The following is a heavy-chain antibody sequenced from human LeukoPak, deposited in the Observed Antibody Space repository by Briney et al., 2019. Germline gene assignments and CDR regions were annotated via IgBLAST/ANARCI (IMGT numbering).Heavy chain of an antibody. CDR2: INGSGSNI. Sequence: QPGGSLRHSCAASGFTFSSYEMKWARQAPGEGLEWVSYINGSGSNIYYADSVKGRFTITRDNAKNSLNLQMNSLRAEDTAVYYCARGDAGYYYGMDVWGQGTTVTVSS. CDR1: GFTFSSYE. J-gene: IGHJ6*02. V-gene: IGHV3-48*03. CDR3: ARGDAGYYYGMDV. D-gene: IGHD3-16*01.